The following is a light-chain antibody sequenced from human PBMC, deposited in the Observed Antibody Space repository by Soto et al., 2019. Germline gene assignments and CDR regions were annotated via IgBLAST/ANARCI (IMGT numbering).Light chain of an antibody. V-gene: IGKV3-20*01. J-gene: IGKJ1*01. CDR2: GAS. CDR3: QQYGSSPWT. CDR1: QSVSSN. Sequence: EIVLTQSPGTLSLSPGERATLSCRASQSVSSNLAWYQQKPGQAPRLLIYGASTRATGIPGRFSGSGSGTDFTLTISRLEPEDFAVYYCQQYGSSPWTFGQGTKVDI.